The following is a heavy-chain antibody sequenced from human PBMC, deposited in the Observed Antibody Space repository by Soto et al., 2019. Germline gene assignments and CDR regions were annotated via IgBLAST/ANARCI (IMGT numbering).Heavy chain of an antibody. CDR2: ISYDGSNK. CDR3: ATHLAADGGEYFDY. Sequence: GGSLRLSCAASGFTFSSYAMHWVRQAPGKGLEWVAVISYDGSNKYYADSVKGRFTISRDNSKNTLYLQMNSLRAEDTAVYYCATHLAADGGEYFDYWGQGTLVTVS. J-gene: IGHJ4*02. D-gene: IGHD6-13*01. CDR1: GFTFSSYA. V-gene: IGHV3-30-3*01.